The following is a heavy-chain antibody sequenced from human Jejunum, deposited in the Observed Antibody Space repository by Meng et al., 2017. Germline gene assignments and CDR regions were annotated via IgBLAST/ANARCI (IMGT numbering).Heavy chain of an antibody. V-gene: IGHV4-39*07. J-gene: IGHJ4*02. Sequence: SETLSLTCTVSVGSISSSSYYWGWIRQPPGKGLEWIGSIYYSGGTYYNPSLKSRVTILVDTSKNQFSLKLSSVTAADTAVYYCARTFVRGVNDYWGQGTLVTVSS. D-gene: IGHD3-10*01. CDR2: IYYSGGT. CDR1: VGSISSSSYY. CDR3: ARTFVRGVNDY.